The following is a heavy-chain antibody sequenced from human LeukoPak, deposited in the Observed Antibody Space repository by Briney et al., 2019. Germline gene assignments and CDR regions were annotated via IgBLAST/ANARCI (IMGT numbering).Heavy chain of an antibody. Sequence: SQTLSLTCTVSGCSISSGDYYWSWIRQPPGKGLEWIGYICYSSSTYHNPSLKSRVTISVDTSKNQFSLKLSSVSAADTAVYYCARVEDSSSWSAFDIWGQGTMLTVSS. D-gene: IGHD6-13*01. CDR1: GCSISSGDYY. CDR2: ICYSSST. CDR3: ARVEDSSSWSAFDI. J-gene: IGHJ3*02. V-gene: IGHV4-30-4*08.